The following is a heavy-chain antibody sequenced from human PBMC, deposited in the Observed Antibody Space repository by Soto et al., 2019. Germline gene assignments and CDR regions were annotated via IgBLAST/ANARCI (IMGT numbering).Heavy chain of an antibody. CDR1: GYTFTSYY. CDR2: INPSGGST. V-gene: IGHV1-46*01. D-gene: IGHD3-3*01. CDR3: ARDLSVLRFLGLAVGTLGQALYGMDV. J-gene: IGHJ6*02. Sequence: VASVKVSCKASGYTFTSYYMHWVRQAPGQGLEWMGIINPSGGSTSYAQKFQGRVTMTRDTSTSTVYMELSSLRSEDTAVYYCARDLSVLRFLGLAVGTLGQALYGMDVWGQGTTVTVSS.